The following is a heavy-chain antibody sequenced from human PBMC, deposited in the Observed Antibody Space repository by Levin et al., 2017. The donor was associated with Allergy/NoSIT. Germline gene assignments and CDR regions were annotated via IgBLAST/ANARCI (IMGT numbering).Heavy chain of an antibody. CDR3: ARDRGSPTHNYYDNSWSGFDP. J-gene: IGHJ5*02. V-gene: IGHV4-59*01. CDR2: ISYRGST. D-gene: IGHD3-22*01. Sequence: SETLSLTCTVSGDSFTSDYWTWIRQPPGKGLEWIGYISYRGSTNYNPSLKSRVTISVDTSKNQFSLTLSSVTAADTAVYYCARDRGSPTHNYYDNSWSGFDPWGQGTLVTVSS. CDR1: GDSFTSDY.